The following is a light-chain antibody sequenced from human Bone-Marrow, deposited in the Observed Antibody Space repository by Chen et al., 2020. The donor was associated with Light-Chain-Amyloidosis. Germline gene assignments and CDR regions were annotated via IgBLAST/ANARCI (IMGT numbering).Light chain of an antibody. V-gene: IGKV1-9*01. CDR2: AAS. CDR3: QQLYTYPLT. J-gene: IGKJ4*01. Sequence: DIQLTQSPSVLSASVGDRVTITCWASQGIYSHLAWYQQKPGKAPKLLINAASTLQRGVPSRFSGSGSGSQFTLTISSLQPEDFATDYCQQLYTYPLTFGGGTKVVFK. CDR1: QGIYSH.